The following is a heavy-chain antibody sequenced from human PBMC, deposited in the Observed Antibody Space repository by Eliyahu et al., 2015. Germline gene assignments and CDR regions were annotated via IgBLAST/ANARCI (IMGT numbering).Heavy chain of an antibody. J-gene: IGHJ4*02. CDR3: ARDQGPYDQEPPFDY. D-gene: IGHD5-12*01. CDR2: ISSSSSYI. Sequence: EVQLVESGGGLVKPGGSLRLSCAASGFXFXXXSMNWVRQAPGKGLEWVSSISSSSSYIYYADSVKGRFTISRDNAKNSLYLQMNSLRAEDTAVYYCARDQGPYDQEPPFDYWGQGTLVTVSS. CDR1: GFXFXXXS. V-gene: IGHV3-21*01.